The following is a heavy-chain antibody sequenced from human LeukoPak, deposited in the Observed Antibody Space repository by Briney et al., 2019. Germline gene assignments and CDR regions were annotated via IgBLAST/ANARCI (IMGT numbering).Heavy chain of an antibody. V-gene: IGHV3-7*01. CDR1: GVSFNAYW. Sequence: GGSLRLSCAASGVSFNAYWMAWVRQAPGTGLEWMANINPAGSETFHVDPVKGRFSISRDHAKNLVYLQMNSLRAEDTAVYYCATSGLVAALDLWGQGTLVTVSS. CDR3: ATSGLVAALDL. CDR2: INPAGSET. D-gene: IGHD5-12*01. J-gene: IGHJ4*02.